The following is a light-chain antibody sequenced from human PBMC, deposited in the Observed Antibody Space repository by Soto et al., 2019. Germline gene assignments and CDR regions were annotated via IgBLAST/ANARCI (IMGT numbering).Light chain of an antibody. CDR2: DVI. Sequence: QSALTQPRSVSGSPGQSVTISCTGTSGDVGTYNYVSWYQQYPGKAPKLMIYDVIKRPSGVTDRFSGYKSGNTASLTISGRQAEDEADYYCCSYAGSYSWVFGGGTKLTVL. CDR1: SGDVGTYNY. CDR3: CSYAGSYSWV. V-gene: IGLV2-11*01. J-gene: IGLJ3*02.